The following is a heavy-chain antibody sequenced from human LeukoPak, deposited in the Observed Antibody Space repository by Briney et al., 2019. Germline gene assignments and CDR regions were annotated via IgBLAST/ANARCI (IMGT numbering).Heavy chain of an antibody. V-gene: IGHV3-73*01. Sequence: GGSLSLSCAASGFTFSGSAMHWVRQASGKGLEWVGRIRSKANSYAKAYAASVKGRFTISRDDSKNTAYLQMNSLKTEDTAVYYCTSPHGGGDYWGQGTLVTVSS. CDR2: IRSKANSYAK. CDR3: TSPHGGGDY. D-gene: IGHD3-10*01. J-gene: IGHJ4*02. CDR1: GFTFSGSA.